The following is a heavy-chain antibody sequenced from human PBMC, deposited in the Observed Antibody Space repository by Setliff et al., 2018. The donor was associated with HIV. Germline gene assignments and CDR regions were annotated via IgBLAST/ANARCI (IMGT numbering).Heavy chain of an antibody. CDR3: ARVGGYYYGSGSYYFDY. Sequence: SETLSLTCAVYGGSFSDYHWSWIRQAPGKGLEWIGEINHSGSTNYNPSLKSRVSISVDTSKNQFSLNVNSVTAADTAVYYCARVGGYYYGSGSYYFDYWGQGTLVTVSS. CDR2: INHSGST. CDR1: GGSFSDYH. J-gene: IGHJ4*02. D-gene: IGHD3-10*01. V-gene: IGHV4-34*01.